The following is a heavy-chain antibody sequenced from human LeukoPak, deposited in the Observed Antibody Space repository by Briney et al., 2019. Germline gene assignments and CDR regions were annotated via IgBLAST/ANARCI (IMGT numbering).Heavy chain of an antibody. CDR3: AAVVTASYYYGMDV. Sequence: SETLSLTCTVSGGSISGSSYCWGWIRQPPGKGLEWIGTIYYSGSTFYNPSLKSRVTISVDTSKNHFSLRLSSVTAADTAVYYCAAVVTASYYYGMDVWGQGTTVTVSS. J-gene: IGHJ6*02. D-gene: IGHD2-21*02. CDR1: GGSISGSSYC. V-gene: IGHV4-39*02. CDR2: IYYSGST.